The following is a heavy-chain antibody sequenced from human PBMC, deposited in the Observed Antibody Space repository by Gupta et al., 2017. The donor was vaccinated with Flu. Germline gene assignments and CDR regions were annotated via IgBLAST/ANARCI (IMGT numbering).Heavy chain of an antibody. CDR2: VDNDGRCT. V-gene: IGHV3-74*01. D-gene: IGHD2-21*02. J-gene: IGHJ4*02. CDR3: ETVFEY. Sequence: EVQLVQSGGGLVQPGGSLRLSCAASGFTFSNYWMHWVRQVPGKGLVWVSRVDNDGRCTSYADSVKGRFTISRDNAKNTLYLQMNSLRAKDTAVDDCETVFEYWGQGTLVTVSS. CDR1: GFTFSNYW.